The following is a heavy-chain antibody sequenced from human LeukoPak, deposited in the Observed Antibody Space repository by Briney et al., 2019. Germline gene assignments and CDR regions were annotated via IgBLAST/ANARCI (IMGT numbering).Heavy chain of an antibody. V-gene: IGHV1-69*04. Sequence: VASVKVSCKASGGTFSSYAISWVRQAPGQGLEWMGRIIPILGIANYAQKFQGRVTITADKSTSTAYMELSSLRSEDTAVYYCARDGKDGYNYDYWGQGTLVTVSS. J-gene: IGHJ4*02. CDR3: ARDGKDGYNYDY. CDR1: GGTFSSYA. CDR2: IIPILGIA. D-gene: IGHD5-24*01.